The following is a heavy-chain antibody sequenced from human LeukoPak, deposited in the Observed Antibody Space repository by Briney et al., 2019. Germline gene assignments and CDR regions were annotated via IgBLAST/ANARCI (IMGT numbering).Heavy chain of an antibody. Sequence: GASVKVSCKASGGTFSSYAISWVRQAPGQGLEWMGWINPNSGGTNYAQTFQGRVTMTRDTSINTASMELNRLRSDDTAVYYRARSAIHNYGRYYYTYYMDVWGKGTTVTVS. J-gene: IGHJ6*03. V-gene: IGHV1-2*02. CDR1: GGTFSSYA. D-gene: IGHD4-17*01. CDR3: ARSAIHNYGRYYYTYYMDV. CDR2: INPNSGGT.